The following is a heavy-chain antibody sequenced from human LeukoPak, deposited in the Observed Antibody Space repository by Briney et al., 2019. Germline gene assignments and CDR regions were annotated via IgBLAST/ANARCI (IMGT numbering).Heavy chain of an antibody. CDR1: GLTFSSYG. Sequence: GRSLRLSCAASGLTFSSYGMHWVRQAPGKGLEWVAVISYDGSNKYYADSVKGRFTISRDNSKNTLYLQMNSLRAEDTAVYYCAKDGSGSPVDYWGQGTLVTVSS. CDR2: ISYDGSNK. V-gene: IGHV3-30*18. CDR3: AKDGSGSPVDY. J-gene: IGHJ4*02. D-gene: IGHD3-10*01.